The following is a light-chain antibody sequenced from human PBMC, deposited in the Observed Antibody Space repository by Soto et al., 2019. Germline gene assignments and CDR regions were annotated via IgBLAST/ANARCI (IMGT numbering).Light chain of an antibody. CDR3: CSYEGSYTL. Sequence: QSALTQPRSVSGSPGQSVTISCTGTSSDVGGYNYVSWYQQHPGKAPKRMIYDVSKRPSGVPDRFSGSKSGNTASLTISGLQAEDEADYYFCSYEGSYTLFGGGTKLTVL. CDR1: SSDVGGYNY. CDR2: DVS. J-gene: IGLJ2*01. V-gene: IGLV2-11*01.